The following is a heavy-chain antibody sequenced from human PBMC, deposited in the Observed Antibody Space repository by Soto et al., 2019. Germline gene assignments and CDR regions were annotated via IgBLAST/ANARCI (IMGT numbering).Heavy chain of an antibody. J-gene: IGHJ5*02. CDR3: AYGPVFWFDP. D-gene: IGHD3-10*01. V-gene: IGHV3-48*02. CDR2: ISSSSSTI. Sequence: EVQLVESGGGLVQPGGSLRLSCAASGFTFSSYSMNWVRQAPGKGLEWVSYISSSSSTISYADSVKGRFTISRDNAKNSLYLQMNSLRDEDTAVYYCAYGPVFWFDPWGQGTLVTVSS. CDR1: GFTFSSYS.